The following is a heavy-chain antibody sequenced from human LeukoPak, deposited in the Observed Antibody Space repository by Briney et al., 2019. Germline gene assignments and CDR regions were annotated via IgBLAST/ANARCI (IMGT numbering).Heavy chain of an antibody. Sequence: SQTLSLTCAISGDSVSSNSAAWNWIRQSPSRGLEWLGRTYYRSKWYNDYAVSVKSRITINPDTSKNQFSLKLNSVTAADTAVYYCARVGGYSGYAAIWGQGTLVTVSS. CDR2: TYYRSKWYN. V-gene: IGHV6-1*01. J-gene: IGHJ4*02. D-gene: IGHD5-12*01. CDR1: GDSVSSNSAA. CDR3: ARVGGYSGYAAI.